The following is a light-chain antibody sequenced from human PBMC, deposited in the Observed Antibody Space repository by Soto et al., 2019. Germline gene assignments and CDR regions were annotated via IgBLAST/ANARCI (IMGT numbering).Light chain of an antibody. Sequence: QSALTQPASVSGSPGQSITISCTGTTSDFGSYDLVSWYQQHPGKAPKIMIYEVSKRPSGDSNRLSGSKSGNTASLTISGLQAEDEADYYCCSYAGGRSPYVFGTGTKVTVL. CDR2: EVS. CDR3: CSYAGGRSPYV. CDR1: TSDFGSYDL. J-gene: IGLJ1*01. V-gene: IGLV2-23*02.